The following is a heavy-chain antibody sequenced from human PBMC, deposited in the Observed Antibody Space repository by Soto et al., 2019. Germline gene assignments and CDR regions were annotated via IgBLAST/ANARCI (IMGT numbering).Heavy chain of an antibody. Sequence: QVQLLESGGGVVQPGGSLSLSCAASGFIFSGYAMHWVRQAPVKGLEWVAVMSYDGNTQYYSDSVNGRFTVSRDNSNNILYVEMNNLRDEDTAMYYCAKETNAYEINFWGQGTLVTVSP. J-gene: IGHJ4*02. CDR3: AKETNAYEINF. D-gene: IGHD3-9*01. CDR1: GFIFSGYA. CDR2: MSYDGNTQ. V-gene: IGHV3-30-3*01.